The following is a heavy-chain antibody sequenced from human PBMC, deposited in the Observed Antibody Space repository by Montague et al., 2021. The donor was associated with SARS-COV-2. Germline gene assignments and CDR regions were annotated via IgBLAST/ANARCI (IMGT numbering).Heavy chain of an antibody. CDR2: IYYSGST. J-gene: IGHJ5*02. CDR3: ARGCDP. Sequence: SETLSLTCTIPVSSITSRSYYWTCIHHPPWTGLYCIGYIYYSGSTNYNPSLKSRVTISVDTSKNQFSLKLSSVTAADTAVYYCARGCDPWGQGTLVTVSS. V-gene: IGHV4-61*01. CDR1: VSSITSRSYY.